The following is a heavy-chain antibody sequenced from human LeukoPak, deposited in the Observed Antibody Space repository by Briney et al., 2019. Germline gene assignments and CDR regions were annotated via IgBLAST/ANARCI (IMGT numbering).Heavy chain of an antibody. CDR1: GFTFSSYG. CDR3: ATEDGYNGK. J-gene: IGHJ4*02. D-gene: IGHD5-24*01. Sequence: GGSLRLSCAASGFTFSSYGVHWVRQAPGKGLEWVAVIWYDGSNKYYADSVKGRFTISRDNSKNTLYLQMNSLRAEDTAVYYCATEDGYNGKWGQGTLVTVSS. CDR2: IWYDGSNK. V-gene: IGHV3-33*01.